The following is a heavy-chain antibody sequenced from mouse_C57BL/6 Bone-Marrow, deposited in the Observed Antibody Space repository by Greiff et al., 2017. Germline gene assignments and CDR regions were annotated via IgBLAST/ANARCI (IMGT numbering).Heavy chain of an antibody. Sequence: EVQLVESGGGLVKPGGSLKLSCAASGFTFSSYAMSWVRQTPEKSLEWVATVSDGGSYTYYPDNVKGRFTISRDNAKNNLYLQMSHLKSEDTAMYYCARHGLYAMDYWGQGTSVTVSS. CDR3: ARHGLYAMDY. D-gene: IGHD1-2*01. J-gene: IGHJ4*01. CDR1: GFTFSSYA. CDR2: VSDGGSYT. V-gene: IGHV5-4*01.